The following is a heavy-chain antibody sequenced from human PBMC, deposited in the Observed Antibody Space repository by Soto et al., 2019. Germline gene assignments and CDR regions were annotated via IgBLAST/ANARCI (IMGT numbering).Heavy chain of an antibody. CDR3: AKSRTIFGVVIRPPLDY. D-gene: IGHD3-3*01. V-gene: IGHV3-23*01. Sequence: EVQRLESGGGLVQPGGSLRLSCAASGFTFSSYAMSWVRQAPGKGLEWVSAISGSGGSTYYADSVKGRFTISRDKSKNTLDRQRNSLRAEDTAVYYCAKSRTIFGVVIRPPLDYWGQGTLVTVSS. CDR1: GFTFSSYA. J-gene: IGHJ4*02. CDR2: ISGSGGST.